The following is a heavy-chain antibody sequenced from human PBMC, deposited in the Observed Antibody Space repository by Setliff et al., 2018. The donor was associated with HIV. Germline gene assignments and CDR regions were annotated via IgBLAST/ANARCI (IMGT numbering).Heavy chain of an antibody. D-gene: IGHD2-8*02. CDR3: ARVSITYWYSIPRDYYYYMDV. CDR1: GGSSSAYY. CDR2: IDHRGRH. J-gene: IGHJ6*03. Sequence: PSETLSFTCGIYGGSSSAYYWSWIRQPPGKGLEWIGEIDHRGRHKYNPSLNSRVTMSVDKSRNQFSLKVSSVTAADTDVYYCARVSITYWYSIPRDYYYYMDVWGEGTTVTVSS. V-gene: IGHV4-34*01.